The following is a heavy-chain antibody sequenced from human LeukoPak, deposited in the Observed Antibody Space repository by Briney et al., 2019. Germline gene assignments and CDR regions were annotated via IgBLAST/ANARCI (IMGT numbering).Heavy chain of an antibody. CDR1: GFTFSSYS. J-gene: IGHJ6*03. V-gene: IGHV3-21*01. CDR2: ISSSSSYI. CDR3: ARGPFTPPYYYYYMDV. Sequence: GGSLRLSCAASGFTFSSYSMNWVRQAPGKGLEWVSSISSSSSYIYYADSVKGRFTISRDNAKNSLYLQMNSLRAEDTAVYYCARGPFTPPYYYYYMDVWGKGTKVTVSS. D-gene: IGHD2-15*01.